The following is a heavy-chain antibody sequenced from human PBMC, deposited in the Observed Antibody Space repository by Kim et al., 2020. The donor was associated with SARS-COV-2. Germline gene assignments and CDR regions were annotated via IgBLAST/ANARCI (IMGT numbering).Heavy chain of an antibody. Sequence: SLRLSCAASGFTFDDYAMHWVRQAPGKGLEWVSGISWNSGSIGYAASVKGRITISRDNAKNSLYLQMKSLRAEDTALYYCAKDQSPPYVSGIGFDYWGQGTLVPVSS. CDR1: GFTFDDYA. CDR3: AKDQSPPYVSGIGFDY. J-gene: IGHJ4*02. D-gene: IGHD3-10*01. V-gene: IGHV3-9*01. CDR2: ISWNSGSI.